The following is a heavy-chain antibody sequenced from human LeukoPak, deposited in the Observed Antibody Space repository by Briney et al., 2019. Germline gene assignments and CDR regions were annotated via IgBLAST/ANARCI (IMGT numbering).Heavy chain of an antibody. CDR2: ISYDGSNK. D-gene: IGHD6-13*01. CDR3: ARDLATEIRIAAAGTFDY. Sequence: GGSLRLSCAASGFTFSSYGMHWVRQAPGKGLEWVAVISYDGSNKYYADSVKGRFTISRDNSKNMLYLQMNSLRAEDTAVYYCARDLATEIRIAAAGTFDYWGQGTLVTVSS. V-gene: IGHV3-30*03. J-gene: IGHJ4*02. CDR1: GFTFSSYG.